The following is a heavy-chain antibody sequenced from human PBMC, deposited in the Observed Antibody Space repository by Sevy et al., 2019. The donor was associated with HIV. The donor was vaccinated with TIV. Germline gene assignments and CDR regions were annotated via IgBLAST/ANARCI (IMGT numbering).Heavy chain of an antibody. CDR3: ARAPPVVVVPGAPSWFDP. Sequence: SETLSLTCAVYGGSFSGYYWNWSRQTPGKGLEWVGEVNHSGSTNYNPSLKSRVTISVDTSKNQFSLRLNSVTAADTAVYYCARAPPVVVVPGAPSWFDPWGQGTLVTVSS. D-gene: IGHD2-2*01. V-gene: IGHV4-34*01. CDR1: GGSFSGYY. J-gene: IGHJ5*02. CDR2: VNHSGST.